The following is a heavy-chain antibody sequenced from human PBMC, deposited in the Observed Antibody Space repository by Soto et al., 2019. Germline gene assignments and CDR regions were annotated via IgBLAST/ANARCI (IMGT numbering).Heavy chain of an antibody. CDR2: TWYDGGKT. D-gene: IGHD2-2*01. V-gene: IGHV3-33*01. Sequence: QVQLLESGGGVVQPGRSLRLSCAASGFTFSRYGMHWVRQAPGKGLEWVSLTWYDGGKTYYADSVKGRFTISRDNSENALYLQMNSLRAEDTALYYCAREFCTSTSCFVDYWGQGTLVAVSS. J-gene: IGHJ4*02. CDR1: GFTFSRYG. CDR3: AREFCTSTSCFVDY.